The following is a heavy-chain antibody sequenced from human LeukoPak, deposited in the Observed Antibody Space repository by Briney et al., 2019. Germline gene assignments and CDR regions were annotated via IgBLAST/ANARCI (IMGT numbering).Heavy chain of an antibody. D-gene: IGHD2-21*02. CDR3: ARYVVVTAYFDY. V-gene: IGHV4-34*01. Sequence: PSETLSLTCAVYGGSFSGYYWSWIRQPPGKGLEWIGEINHSGSTNYNPSLKSRVTISVDTSKNQFSLKLSSVTAADTAVYYCARYVVVTAYFDYWGQGTLVNVSS. J-gene: IGHJ4*02. CDR1: GGSFSGYY. CDR2: INHSGST.